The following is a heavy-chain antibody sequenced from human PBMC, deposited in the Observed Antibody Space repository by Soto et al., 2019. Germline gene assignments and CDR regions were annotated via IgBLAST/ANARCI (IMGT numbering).Heavy chain of an antibody. CDR1: GCTFSSYA. CDR2: ISGSGGST. Sequence: PGGSLRLSCAASGCTFSSYAMSWVRQAPGKGLEVGSAISGSGGSTYYADSVKGRFTISRDNSKNTLYLQVNSLRAEDTAVYYCAKGYDFWSGPQSWYFDYLGQGTLVTVSS. D-gene: IGHD3-3*01. J-gene: IGHJ4*02. V-gene: IGHV3-23*01. CDR3: AKGYDFWSGPQSWYFDY.